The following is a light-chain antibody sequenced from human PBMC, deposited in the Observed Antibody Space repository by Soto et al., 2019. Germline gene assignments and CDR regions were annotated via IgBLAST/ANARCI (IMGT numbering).Light chain of an antibody. Sequence: QSVLTQPASVSGSPGQSITISCTGTRSDVGNYNFVSWYQHHPGKAPKLIIYDVGSRPSGVSNRFSGSKSGNTASLAIYGLQAEDEADYCCSYTRDHTRFYVFGTGTKVTVL. CDR1: RSDVGNYNF. V-gene: IGLV2-14*03. CDR2: DVG. CDR3: CSYTRDHTRFYV. J-gene: IGLJ1*01.